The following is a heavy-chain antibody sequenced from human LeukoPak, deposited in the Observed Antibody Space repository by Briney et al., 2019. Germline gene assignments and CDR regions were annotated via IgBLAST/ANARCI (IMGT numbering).Heavy chain of an antibody. CDR2: IYYSGST. V-gene: IGHV4-39*01. J-gene: IGHJ4*02. CDR1: GGSISSRTYY. Sequence: SETLSLTCTVSGGSISSRTYYWGWIRQPPGKGLEWIGSIYYSGSTYYNPSLKSRVTISVDTSKNQFSLKLRSVAAADTAVYYCARQPIYCTNGVCYFDYWGQGTLVTVSS. CDR3: ARQPIYCTNGVCYFDY. D-gene: IGHD2-8*01.